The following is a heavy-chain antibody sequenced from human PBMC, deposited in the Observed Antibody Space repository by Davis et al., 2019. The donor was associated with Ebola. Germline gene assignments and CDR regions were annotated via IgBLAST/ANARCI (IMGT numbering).Heavy chain of an antibody. CDR2: ISSSSSYI. CDR3: ARIAAAGIYYYYGMDV. D-gene: IGHD6-13*01. J-gene: IGHJ6*02. Sequence: GASLKISCAASGFTFSSYSMNWVRQAPGKGLEWVSSISSSSSYIYYADSVKGRFTISRDNAKNSLYLQMNSLRAEDTAVYYCARIAAAGIYYYYGMDVWGQGTTVTVSS. CDR1: GFTFSSYS. V-gene: IGHV3-21*01.